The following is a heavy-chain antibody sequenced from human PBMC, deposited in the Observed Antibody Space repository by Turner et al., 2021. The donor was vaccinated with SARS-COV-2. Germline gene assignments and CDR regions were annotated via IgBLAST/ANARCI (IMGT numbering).Heavy chain of an antibody. J-gene: IGHJ4*02. D-gene: IGHD2-21*01. V-gene: IGHV1-2*02. CDR2: INPNSGGT. CDR1: GYTFTGYY. CDR3: ARRQLGWGLIDY. Sequence: QVQLVQSGAEVKKPGASVKDSCKASGYTFTGYYMHWVRQAPGQGLEWIGWINPNSGGTSYAQEFQGRVTMTRDTSISTAYMELSRLRSDDTAVYYCARRQLGWGLIDYWGQGTLVTVSS.